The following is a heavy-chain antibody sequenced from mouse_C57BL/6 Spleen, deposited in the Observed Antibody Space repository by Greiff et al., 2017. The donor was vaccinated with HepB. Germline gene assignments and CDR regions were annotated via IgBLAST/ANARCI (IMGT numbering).Heavy chain of an antibody. V-gene: IGHV1-80*01. Sequence: QVQLHLSGAELVKPGASAKISCKASGYAFSSYWMNWVKQRPGKGLEWIGQIYPGDGDINNNGKFKGKATLTADKSSSTAYMQPSSLTSEDSAVFFCARQEGLGGMDYWGKGTSDTVTS. CDR2: IYPGDGDI. D-gene: IGHD4-1*01. CDR1: GYAFSSYW. CDR3: ARQEGLGGMDY. J-gene: IGHJ4*01.